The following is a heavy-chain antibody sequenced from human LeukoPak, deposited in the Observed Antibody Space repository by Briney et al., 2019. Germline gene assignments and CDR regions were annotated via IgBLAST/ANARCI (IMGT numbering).Heavy chain of an antibody. CDR3: ARDQRRRWELLRGLFDY. D-gene: IGHD1-26*01. V-gene: IGHV3-30-3*01. Sequence: GGSLRLSCAASGFTFSSYAMHWVRQAPGKGLEWVAVISYDGSNKYYADSVKGRFTISRDNSKNTLYLQMNSLRAEDTAVYYCARDQRRRWELLRGLFDYWGQGTLSPSPQ. CDR1: GFTFSSYA. CDR2: ISYDGSNK. J-gene: IGHJ4*02.